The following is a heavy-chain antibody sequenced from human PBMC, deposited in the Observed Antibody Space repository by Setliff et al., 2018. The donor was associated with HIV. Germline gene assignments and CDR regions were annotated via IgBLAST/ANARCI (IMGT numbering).Heavy chain of an antibody. CDR1: GYSFTSNW. CDR3: ARSRVGSSDAFDV. J-gene: IGHJ3*01. Sequence: GESPKISCKTSGYSFTSNWIGWVRQTPGKGMEWMAIIYPGDSDTTYNSSFQGQVTISVDKSITSAFLQLRRVKVSDTGLYFCARSRVGSSDAFDVWGQGTLVTVSS. D-gene: IGHD3-10*01. CDR2: IYPGDSDT. V-gene: IGHV5-51*01.